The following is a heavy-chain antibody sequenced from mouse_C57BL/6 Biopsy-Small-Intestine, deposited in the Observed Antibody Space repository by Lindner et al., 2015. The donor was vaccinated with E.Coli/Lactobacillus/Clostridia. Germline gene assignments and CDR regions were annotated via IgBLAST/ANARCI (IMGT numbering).Heavy chain of an antibody. CDR3: ARGDGYLVYAMDY. D-gene: IGHD2-3*01. CDR2: INPYNGDT. Sequence: VQLQESGPELVKPGASVKMSCKASGYSFTGYFMNWVKQSHGKSLEWIGRINPYNGDTFYNQKFKGKATLTVDKSSSTAHMELRSLTSEDSALYYCARGDGYLVYAMDYWGQGTSVTVSS. V-gene: IGHV1-20*01. J-gene: IGHJ4*01. CDR1: GYSFTGYF.